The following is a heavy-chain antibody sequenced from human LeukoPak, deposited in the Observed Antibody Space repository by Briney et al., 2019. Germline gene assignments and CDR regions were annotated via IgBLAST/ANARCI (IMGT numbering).Heavy chain of an antibody. J-gene: IGHJ4*02. V-gene: IGHV3-23*01. CDR2: ITGSGGNT. CDR3: AKWGDYDVLTGYYVSDY. CDR1: GFTFSNYA. Sequence: PGASLRLSCAASGFTFSNYAMSWVRQAPGKGLEWVSAITGSGGNTYYADSVKGRFTISRDNSKNTVFLQMNSLRAEDTAVYYRAKWGDYDVLTGYYVSDYWGQGTLVTVSS. D-gene: IGHD3-9*01.